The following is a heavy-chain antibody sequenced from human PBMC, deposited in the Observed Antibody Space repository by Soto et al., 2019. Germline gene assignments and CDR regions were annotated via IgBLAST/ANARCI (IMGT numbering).Heavy chain of an antibody. Sequence: SLRLSCVASGFTFSNYGMHWVRQAPGKGLEWVAVISYDGSNKYYADSVKGRFTISRDNSKNTLYLQMNSLRAEDTAVYYCAKDNLLMVYAIGWFDPWGQGTLVTVSS. CDR1: GFTFSNYG. V-gene: IGHV3-30*18. CDR3: AKDNLLMVYAIGWFDP. J-gene: IGHJ5*02. D-gene: IGHD2-8*01. CDR2: ISYDGSNK.